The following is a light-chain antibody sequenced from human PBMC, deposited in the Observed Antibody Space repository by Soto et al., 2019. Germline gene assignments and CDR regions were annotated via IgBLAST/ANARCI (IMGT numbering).Light chain of an antibody. CDR2: DVS. CDR3: SSYTGSRTLI. CDR1: SSDVGGYNY. Sequence: QSALTQPASVSGSPGQSITISCSGTSSDVGGYNYVSWYQQNPGKAPKVMIYDVSSRPSGVSDRFSGSESGNTASLTISGLQAEDEGDYYCSSYTGSRTLIFGGGTKLTVL. V-gene: IGLV2-14*01. J-gene: IGLJ2*01.